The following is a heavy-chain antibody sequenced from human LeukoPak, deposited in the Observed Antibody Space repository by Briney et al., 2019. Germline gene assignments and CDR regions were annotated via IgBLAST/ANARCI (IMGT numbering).Heavy chain of an antibody. CDR3: ARGRSSWFPYFDY. CDR2: VYSGGSI. CDR1: GFAITHNY. D-gene: IGHD6-13*01. Sequence: GGSLRLSCAASGFAITHNYMAWVRQAPGRGLEWVSLVYSGGSIYSPDSMKGRLTISRGASTNTLYLQMSSLRAEDTAVYYCARGRSSWFPYFDYWGQGTQVTVSP. J-gene: IGHJ4*02. V-gene: IGHV3-66*01.